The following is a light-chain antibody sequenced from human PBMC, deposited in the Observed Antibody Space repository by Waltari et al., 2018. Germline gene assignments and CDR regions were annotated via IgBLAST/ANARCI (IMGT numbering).Light chain of an antibody. CDR3: QLYNTIPPV. CDR2: WAS. J-gene: IGKJ5*01. V-gene: IGKV4-1*01. CDR1: QSVLYSSNNKNY. Sequence: DIVMTQSPDSLAVSLGERATINCKSSQSVLYSSNNKNYLAWYQQKPGQPPKLLIYWASTRESGVSDRFSGSGSGTDFTLTISSLQAEDVAVYYCQLYNTIPPVFGQGTRLEIK.